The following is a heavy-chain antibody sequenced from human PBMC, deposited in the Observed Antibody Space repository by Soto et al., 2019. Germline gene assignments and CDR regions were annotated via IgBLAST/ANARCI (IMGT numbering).Heavy chain of an antibody. CDR2: IYHSRST. CDR1: GGSITSNNW. V-gene: IGHV4-4*02. J-gene: IGHJ3*01. CDR3: ARAGDSALTGTFGV. D-gene: IGHD4-17*01. Sequence: SETLSLTCAVSGGSITSNNWWSWVRQPPGKGLEWIGEIYHSRSTNYNPSLKSRVIMSVDKSKNQFSLNLYSVTAADTALYYCARAGDSALTGTFGVWGRGTMVTVSS.